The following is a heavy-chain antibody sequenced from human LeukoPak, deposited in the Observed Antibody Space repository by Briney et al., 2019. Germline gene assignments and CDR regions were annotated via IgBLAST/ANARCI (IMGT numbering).Heavy chain of an antibody. Sequence: PGGSLRLSCAASGFTFSSHAMSWVRQAPGKGLEWVSAISGSGGSTYYADSVKGRFTISRDNSKNTLYLQMNSLRAEDTAVYYCAKVGYSYGYQPNFDYWGQGTLVTVSS. J-gene: IGHJ4*02. V-gene: IGHV3-23*01. D-gene: IGHD5-18*01. CDR1: GFTFSSHA. CDR3: AKVGYSYGYQPNFDY. CDR2: ISGSGGST.